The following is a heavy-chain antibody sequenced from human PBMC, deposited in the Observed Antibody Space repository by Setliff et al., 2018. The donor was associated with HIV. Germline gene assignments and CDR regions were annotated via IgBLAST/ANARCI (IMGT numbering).Heavy chain of an antibody. V-gene: IGHV1-2*02. CDR3: VRDKRNYGGIDGIFDF. D-gene: IGHD4-17*01. Sequence: GASVKVSCKASGYTFTGQYIHWVRQVPGQGLECMGWINPNSGGTNYAQNFQGRVTMTRDTSITTAYLDLSRLRSDDTALYYCVRDKRNYGGIDGIFDFWGQGTLVTVSS. J-gene: IGHJ4*02. CDR2: INPNSGGT. CDR1: GYTFTGQY.